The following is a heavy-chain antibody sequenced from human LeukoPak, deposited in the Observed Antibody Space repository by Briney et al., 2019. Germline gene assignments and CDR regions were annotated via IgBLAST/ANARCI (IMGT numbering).Heavy chain of an antibody. CDR1: GFTFNYYW. CDR2: IKEDGSER. J-gene: IGHJ3*01. Sequence: GGSLRLSCAASGFTFNYYWMTWVRQGPGKGLEWVATIKEDGSERYYVESVKGRFTISRDNAKNSLYLQMNSLRVEDTALYYCARDKASGSSYGSSFHFWGQGAMVTVSS. D-gene: IGHD1-26*01. CDR3: ARDKASGSSYGSSFHF. V-gene: IGHV3-7*01.